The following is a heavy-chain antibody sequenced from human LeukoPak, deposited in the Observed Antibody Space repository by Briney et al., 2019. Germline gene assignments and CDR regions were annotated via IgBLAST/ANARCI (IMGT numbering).Heavy chain of an antibody. D-gene: IGHD3-22*01. CDR2: IIPILGIA. CDR1: GGTFSSYA. J-gene: IGHJ4*02. Sequence: SVKVSCKASGGTFSSYAISWVRQAPGQGLEWMGRIIPILGIANYAQKFQGRVTITADKSTSTAYMELSSLRSEDTAVYYCARGAYYDSSGYCDYWGQGTLVTVSS. CDR3: ARGAYYDSSGYCDY. V-gene: IGHV1-69*04.